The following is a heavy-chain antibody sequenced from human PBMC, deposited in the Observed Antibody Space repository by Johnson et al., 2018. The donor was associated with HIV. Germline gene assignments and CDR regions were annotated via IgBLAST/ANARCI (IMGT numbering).Heavy chain of an antibody. CDR2: ISWNSCSI. CDR3: ARGRRPWELHGFNAFDT. J-gene: IGHJ3*02. Sequence: VQLVESGGGLVQPGRSLRLSCAASGFTFDDYAMHWVRQAPGKGLAWVSGISWNSCSIGYADSVEGPFTISRDIAKNSLYLQMNSLRAEDTAVYHCARGRRPWELHGFNAFDTWGQGTMVIVSS. V-gene: IGHV3-9*01. D-gene: IGHD1-26*01. CDR1: GFTFDDYA.